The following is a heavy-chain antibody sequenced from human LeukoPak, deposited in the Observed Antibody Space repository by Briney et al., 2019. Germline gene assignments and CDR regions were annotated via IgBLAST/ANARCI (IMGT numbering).Heavy chain of an antibody. CDR1: GFTFSDYY. CDR3: ARGGWDRYFDY. J-gene: IGHJ4*02. D-gene: IGHD1-26*01. V-gene: IGHV3-11*04. CDR2: ISGSGSSI. Sequence: PGGSLRLSCAASGFTFSDYYMNWIRQAPGKGLEWISYISGSGSSIFYADSVKGRFTISRDNAKNSLYLQMTSLRDEDTAVYYCARGGWDRYFDYWGQGILVTVSS.